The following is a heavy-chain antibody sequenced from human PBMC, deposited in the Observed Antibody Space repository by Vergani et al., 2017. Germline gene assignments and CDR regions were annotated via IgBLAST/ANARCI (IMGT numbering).Heavy chain of an antibody. CDR1: GFTFNQYG. CDR2: TWYDGNNK. CDR3: AKANPRNSGYDYLYYYHAMDV. V-gene: IGHV3-33*06. J-gene: IGHJ6*02. D-gene: IGHD5-12*01. Sequence: QVQLVESGGGVVQPGRSLRLSCAASGFTFNQYGLHWVRQAPGKGLEWAAVTWYDGNNKQYADSVKGRFTISRDNSKSTMYLQMNSLRDEDTGVYYCAKANPRNSGYDYLYYYHAMDVWGQGTTVTVSS.